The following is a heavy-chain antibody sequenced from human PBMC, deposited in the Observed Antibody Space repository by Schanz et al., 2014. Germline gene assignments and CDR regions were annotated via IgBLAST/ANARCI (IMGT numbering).Heavy chain of an antibody. D-gene: IGHD3-22*01. CDR1: GFTFSTYA. J-gene: IGHJ4*02. CDR3: AKDPSHGDYDYYFDY. CDR2: ISGSGGST. Sequence: EQLLDSGGGLVQPGGSLRLSCAASGFTFSTYAMSWVRQAPGKGLEWVSAISGSGGSTYYADSVKGRFTISRDNSKNTLYLQMNSLRAEDTAVYYCAKDPSHGDYDYYFDYWGQGTLXTVSS. V-gene: IGHV3-23*01.